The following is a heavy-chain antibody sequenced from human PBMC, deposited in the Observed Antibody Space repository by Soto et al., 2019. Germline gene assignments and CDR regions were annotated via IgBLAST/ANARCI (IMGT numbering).Heavy chain of an antibody. J-gene: IGHJ5*02. D-gene: IGHD6-6*01. CDR2: IYYSGST. CDR3: ARAKKYRAFDP. CDR1: GGSISSYD. V-gene: IGHV4-59*01. Sequence: SETLSLTGTVSGGSISSYDWSWIRQPPWKGLEWIGYIYYSGSTNYNPSLKSRVTISVDTSKNQFSLKLSSVTAADTAVYYCARAKKYRAFDPWGQGTLVTVSS.